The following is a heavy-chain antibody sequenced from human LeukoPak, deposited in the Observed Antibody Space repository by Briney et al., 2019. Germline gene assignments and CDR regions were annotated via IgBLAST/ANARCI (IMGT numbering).Heavy chain of an antibody. CDR3: ARGDELRYFDWLSNFDY. D-gene: IGHD3-9*01. CDR2: IKQDGSEK. Sequence: GGSLRLSCAASGFTFRDFYVSWVRQAPGKGLEWVANIKQDGSEKYYVDSVKGRFTISRDNAKNSLYLQMNSLRAEDTAVYYCARGDELRYFDWLSNFDYWGQGTLVTVSS. CDR1: GFTFRDFY. J-gene: IGHJ4*02. V-gene: IGHV3-7*01.